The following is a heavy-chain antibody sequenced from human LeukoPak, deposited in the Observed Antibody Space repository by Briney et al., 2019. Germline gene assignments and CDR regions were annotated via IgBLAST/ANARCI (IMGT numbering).Heavy chain of an antibody. CDR2: IYYSGST. CDR3: ARHGRYCSGGICKHQLIDY. V-gene: IGHV4-39*01. J-gene: IGHJ4*02. D-gene: IGHD2-15*01. Sequence: SETLSLTCTVSGGSISSTSYYWGWIRQPPGKGLEWIGSIYYSGSTYYNPSLKSRVTISVDTSKNQFSLKLSSVTAADTAVYYCARHGRYCSGGICKHQLIDYWGQGTLVTVSS. CDR1: GGSISSTSYY.